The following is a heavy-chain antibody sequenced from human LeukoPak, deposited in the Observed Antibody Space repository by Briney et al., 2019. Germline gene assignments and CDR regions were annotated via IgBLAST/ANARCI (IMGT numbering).Heavy chain of an antibody. CDR1: GGSISSYY. J-gene: IGHJ6*03. CDR3: ARDRYYYDSSGYRAMDV. V-gene: IGHV4-4*07. D-gene: IGHD3-22*01. Sequence: SETLSLTCTVSGGSISSYYWSWIRQPAGKGLEWIGRIYTSGSTNYNPSLKSRVTMSVDTSKNQFSLKLSSVTAADTAVYYCARDRYYYDSSGYRAMDVWGKGTTVTIS. CDR2: IYTSGST.